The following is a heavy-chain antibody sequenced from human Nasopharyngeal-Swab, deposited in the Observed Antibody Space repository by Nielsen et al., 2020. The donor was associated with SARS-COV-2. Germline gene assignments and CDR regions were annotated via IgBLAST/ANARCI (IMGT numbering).Heavy chain of an antibody. Sequence: SETLSLTCTVSGGSISSYYWSWIRQPPGKGLEWIGYIYYSGSTNYNPSLKSRVTISVDTSKNQFSLKLSSVTAADTAVYYCARESGGDSGWFDSWGQGTLVTVSS. CDR1: GGSISSYY. J-gene: IGHJ5*01. D-gene: IGHD5-12*01. CDR3: ARESGGDSGWFDS. V-gene: IGHV4-59*01. CDR2: IYYSGST.